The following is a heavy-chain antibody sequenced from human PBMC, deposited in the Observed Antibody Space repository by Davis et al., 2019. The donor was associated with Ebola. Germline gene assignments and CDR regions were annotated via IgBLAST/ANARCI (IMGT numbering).Heavy chain of an antibody. D-gene: IGHD2-2*01. CDR1: GYTFTGYY. V-gene: IGHV1-18*04. Sequence: ASAKVSCKASGYTFTGYYMHWVRQAPAQGLEWMGWLSAYNGNTNYAPKLQGRDTMTTDTSTSTAYMELRSLRSHDTAVYYCARVRYCSSTSCNCSYYYYYGMDVWGQGTTVTVSS. J-gene: IGHJ6*02. CDR2: LSAYNGNT. CDR3: ARVRYCSSTSCNCSYYYYYGMDV.